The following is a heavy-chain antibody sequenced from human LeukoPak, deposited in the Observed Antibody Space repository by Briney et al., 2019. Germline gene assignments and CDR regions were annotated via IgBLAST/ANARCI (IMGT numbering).Heavy chain of an antibody. CDR3: ARDLLPTYYYDSSGPYFDY. J-gene: IGHJ4*02. V-gene: IGHV3-21*01. Sequence: GGSLRLSCAASGFTFSSYSMNWVRQAPGKGLEWVSSISSSSSYIYYADSVKGRFTISRDNAKNSLYLQMNSLRAEDTAVYYCARDLLPTYYYDSSGPYFDYWGQGTLATVSS. CDR1: GFTFSSYS. CDR2: ISSSSSYI. D-gene: IGHD3-22*01.